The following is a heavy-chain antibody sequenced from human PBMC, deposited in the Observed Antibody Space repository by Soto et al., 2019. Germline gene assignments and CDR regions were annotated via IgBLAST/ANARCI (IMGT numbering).Heavy chain of an antibody. CDR3: AASYGSGSYYTDY. Sequence: SVKVSCKASGFTFTSSAMQWVRQARGQRLEWIGWIVVGSGNTNYAQKFQERVTITRDMSTSTAYMELSSLRSEDTAVYYCAASYGSGSYYTDYWGQGTMVTVSS. CDR2: IVVGSGNT. J-gene: IGHJ4*02. V-gene: IGHV1-58*02. CDR1: GFTFTSSA. D-gene: IGHD3-10*01.